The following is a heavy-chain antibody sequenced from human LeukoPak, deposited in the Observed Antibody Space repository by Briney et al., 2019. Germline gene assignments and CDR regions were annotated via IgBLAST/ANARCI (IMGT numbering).Heavy chain of an antibody. D-gene: IGHD5-12*01. Sequence: GGSLRLSCAASGFSFSTYGMSWVRQAPGKGLEWVSAISGSGGSTYYADSVKGRFTISRDNSKNTLYLQMNSLRAEDTAVYYCARGPSGYHNTGGQGTLVTVSS. CDR2: ISGSGGST. CDR1: GFSFSTYG. V-gene: IGHV3-23*01. J-gene: IGHJ4*02. CDR3: ARGPSGYHNT.